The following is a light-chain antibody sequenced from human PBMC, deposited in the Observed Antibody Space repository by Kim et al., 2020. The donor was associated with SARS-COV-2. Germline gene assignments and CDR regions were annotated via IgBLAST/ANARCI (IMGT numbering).Light chain of an antibody. CDR3: QQYNKWCT. J-gene: IGKJ2*02. Sequence: EIVMTQSPATLSVSPGERATLSCRASQSLSINLAWYQQKPGQAPRLLIYDASTRATGVPARFSGSGSGTDFTLTISSLQSEDFAVYYCQQYNKWCTFGQGTKLEI. CDR1: QSLSIN. CDR2: DAS. V-gene: IGKV3-15*01.